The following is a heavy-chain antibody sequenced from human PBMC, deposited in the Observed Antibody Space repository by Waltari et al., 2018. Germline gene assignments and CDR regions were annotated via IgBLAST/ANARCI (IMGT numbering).Heavy chain of an antibody. J-gene: IGHJ4*02. CDR3: ARDLGYCSSSPFY. D-gene: IGHD6-6*01. CDR2: INAGNGNT. CDR1: GYTFTSYA. V-gene: IGHV1-3*01. Sequence: QVQLVQSGAEVKKPGASVKVSCKASGYTFTSYAMHWVRQAPGQRLEWMGWINAGNGNTKDSQKFQGRVTITRDTSASTAYRELRSLRAEDTAVYYCARDLGYCSSSPFYWGQGTLVTVSS.